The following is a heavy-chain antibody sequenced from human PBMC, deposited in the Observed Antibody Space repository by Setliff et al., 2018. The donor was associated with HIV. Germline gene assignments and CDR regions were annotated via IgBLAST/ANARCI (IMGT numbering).Heavy chain of an antibody. CDR2: INPSGGST. CDR1: GYTYTRYF. J-gene: IGHJ4*02. CDR3: ARGWEGGMDY. V-gene: IGHV1-46*01. D-gene: IGHD1-26*01. Sequence: RASVKVSCKASGYTYTRYFMHCVRQAPGQGLEWLGMINPSGGSTWYAQKFQGRVTMTGDTSTNTLYMELSSLRSEDTAVYCCARGWEGGMDYWGQGTLVTVSS.